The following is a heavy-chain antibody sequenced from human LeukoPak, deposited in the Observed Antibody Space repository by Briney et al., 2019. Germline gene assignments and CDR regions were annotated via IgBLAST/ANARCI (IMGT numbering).Heavy chain of an antibody. D-gene: IGHD2-2*01. CDR1: GSTFSSYW. CDR3: AREAGYQLLSGYYYYMDV. V-gene: IGHV3-7*01. Sequence: GGSLRLSCAVSGSTFSSYWMSWVRQAPGKGLEWVDNIEQDGSEKYSLDSVKGRFTISRDNAKNSLYLQMNSLRAEDTAVYYCAREAGYQLLSGYYYYMDVWGKGTTVTVSS. CDR2: IEQDGSEK. J-gene: IGHJ6*03.